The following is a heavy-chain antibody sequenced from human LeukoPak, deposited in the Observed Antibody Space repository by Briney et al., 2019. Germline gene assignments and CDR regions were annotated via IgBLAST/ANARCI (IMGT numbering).Heavy chain of an antibody. CDR1: GFTVSSIY. J-gene: IGHJ3*01. CDR3: ARRADTGSTGDALDV. V-gene: IGHV3-53*01. Sequence: GGSLRLSCAASGFTVSSIYMSWVRQAPGKGLEWVSIIYSGGSTYSADSVKGRFTISRDNSKNTLYLQMNSLRAEDTAVYYCARRADTGSTGDALDVWGQGTMVTVSS. D-gene: IGHD1-7*01. CDR2: IYSGGST.